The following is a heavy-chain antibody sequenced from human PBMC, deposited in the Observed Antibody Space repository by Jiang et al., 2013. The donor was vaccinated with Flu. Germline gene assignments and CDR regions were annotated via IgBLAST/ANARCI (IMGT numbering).Heavy chain of an antibody. CDR1: YA. CDR2: IIPIFGTA. Sequence: YAISWVRQAPGQGLEWMGGIIPIFGTANYAQKFQGRVTITADESTSTAYTELSSLRSEDTAVYYCARAVDCSSTSCYEAAFDIWGQGTMVTVSS. J-gene: IGHJ3*02. V-gene: IGHV1-69*01. D-gene: IGHD2-2*01. CDR3: ARAVDCSSTSCYEAAFDI.